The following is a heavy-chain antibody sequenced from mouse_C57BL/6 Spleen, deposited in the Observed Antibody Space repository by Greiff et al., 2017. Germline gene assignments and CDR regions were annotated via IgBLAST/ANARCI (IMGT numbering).Heavy chain of an antibody. CDR1: GYTFTSYW. CDR3: GSLYYGSRNWYFDV. CDR2: IDPSDSYT. Sequence: QVQLQQPGAELVKPGASVKLSCKASGYTFTSYWMQWVKQRPGQGLEWIGEIDPSDSYTNYNQKFKGKATLTVDTSSSTAYMQLSSLTSEDSAVYYGGSLYYGSRNWYFDVWGTGTTVTVSS. V-gene: IGHV1-50*01. D-gene: IGHD1-1*01. J-gene: IGHJ1*03.